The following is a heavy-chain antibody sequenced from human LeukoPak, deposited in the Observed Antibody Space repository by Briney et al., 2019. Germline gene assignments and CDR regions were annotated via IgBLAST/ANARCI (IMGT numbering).Heavy chain of an antibody. CDR1: GYTFTTYD. CDR3: ARAPSSESRRGGLWSDYSATPSYFDY. D-gene: IGHD3-3*01. Sequence: ASVKVSCKASGYTFTTYDINWVRQATGQGLEWMGWMKPDSGDTGYAQKFQGRVTITRDTSTSTAYMELSSLRSEDTAVYYCARAPSSESRRGGLWSDYSATPSYFDYWGQGTLVTVSS. J-gene: IGHJ4*02. V-gene: IGHV1-8*01. CDR2: MKPDSGDT.